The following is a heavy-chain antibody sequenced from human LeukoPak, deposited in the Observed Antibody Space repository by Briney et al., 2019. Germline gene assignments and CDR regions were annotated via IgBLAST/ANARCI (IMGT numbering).Heavy chain of an antibody. CDR1: GYSFPDYW. J-gene: IGHJ4*02. D-gene: IGHD2-2*01. CDR2: IYPSDSDT. V-gene: IGHV5-51*01. CDR3: ARRSHTSSPADY. Sequence: GKSLKISCKGSGYSFPDYWIGWVRQMPGKGLERMGIIYPSDSDTRYSPSFQGQVTISADKSISAAYLQWSSLRASDTAMYFCARRSHTSSPADYWGQGTLVTVSS.